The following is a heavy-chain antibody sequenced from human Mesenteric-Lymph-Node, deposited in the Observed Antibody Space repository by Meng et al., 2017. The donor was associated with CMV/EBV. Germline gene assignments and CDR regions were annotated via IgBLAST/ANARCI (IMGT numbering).Heavy chain of an antibody. V-gene: IGHV4-39*01. Sequence: QLQLQESRPGLVKPSETLPLSCIVSGASISNSTYYWTWIRQPPGKGLEWIGSVHHSGTTYYNPSLKGRLTISVDTSANLFSLRLTTVTAADTATYYCARRGNYDSDYSEYWGQGTLVTVSS. D-gene: IGHD3-22*01. CDR3: ARRGNYDSDYSEY. J-gene: IGHJ4*02. CDR1: GASISNSTYY. CDR2: VHHSGTT.